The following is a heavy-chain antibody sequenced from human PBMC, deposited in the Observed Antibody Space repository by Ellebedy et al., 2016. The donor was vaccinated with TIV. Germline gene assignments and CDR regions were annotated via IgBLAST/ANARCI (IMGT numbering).Heavy chain of an antibody. CDR2: ISDSGGST. Sequence: GESLKISCAASGFTFSSYAMSWVRQAPGKGLEWVSVISDSGGSTNYADSVKGRFTISRDNSKNTLYLQMNSLRVEDTAVYYCAKDPGYSGRYLGDYWGQGTLVTVSS. CDR3: AKDPGYSGRYLGDY. D-gene: IGHD1-26*01. J-gene: IGHJ4*02. CDR1: GFTFSSYA. V-gene: IGHV3-23*01.